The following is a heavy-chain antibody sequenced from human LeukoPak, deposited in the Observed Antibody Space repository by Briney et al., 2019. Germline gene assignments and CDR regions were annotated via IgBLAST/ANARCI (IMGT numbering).Heavy chain of an antibody. CDR3: AYELDSYNYY. D-gene: IGHD5-24*01. CDR2: ISNNGGYT. V-gene: IGHV3-23*01. Sequence: GGSLRLSCAASGFTFSSSAISWVRQAPGKGLEWVSAISNNGGYTYYADSVQGRFTISRDNSKSTLCLQMNSLRAEDTAVYYCAYELDSYNYYWGQGTLVTVSS. J-gene: IGHJ4*02. CDR1: GFTFSSSA.